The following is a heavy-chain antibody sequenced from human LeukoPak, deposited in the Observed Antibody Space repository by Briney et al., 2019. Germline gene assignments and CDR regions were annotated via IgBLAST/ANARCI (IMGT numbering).Heavy chain of an antibody. D-gene: IGHD2-15*01. Sequence: TGGSLRLSCAASGFTFSPYSMNWIRQAPGKGLEWVSYITGSSNRIHYADSVKGRFTISRDNAKNSLYLQMNSLRAEDTAVYYCARDYGEVVAARQDYWGQGTLVTVSS. J-gene: IGHJ4*02. CDR2: ITGSSNRI. V-gene: IGHV3-48*04. CDR3: ARDYGEVVAARQDY. CDR1: GFTFSPYS.